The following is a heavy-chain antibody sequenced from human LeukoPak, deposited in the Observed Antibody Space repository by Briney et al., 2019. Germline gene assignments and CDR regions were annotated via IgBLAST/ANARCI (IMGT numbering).Heavy chain of an antibody. V-gene: IGHV3-23*01. Sequence: GGSLRLSCAASGFTFSSYAMNWVRQAPGKGLEWVSGISGSGGSTYHADSVKGRFTISRDNSKNTLYLQMSSLRAEDTDVYYCARATGYSSGWPPRYFDYWGQGTLVTVSS. CDR1: GFTFSSYA. CDR3: ARATGYSSGWPPRYFDY. J-gene: IGHJ4*02. CDR2: ISGSGGST. D-gene: IGHD6-19*01.